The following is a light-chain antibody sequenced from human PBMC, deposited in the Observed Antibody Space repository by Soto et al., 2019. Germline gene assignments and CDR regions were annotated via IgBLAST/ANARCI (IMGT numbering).Light chain of an antibody. V-gene: IGKV3-20*01. CDR2: GAS. Sequence: EIVLVQSPGTLSLSPGERATLSCRASQSVSNNYLAWYQQKPGQAPRLPIYGASSRATGVPDRFSGSGTGTDFSLTITRLEPEDFAVYYCQQYGVSPLMFTFGQGTKVGVK. J-gene: IGKJ2*01. CDR3: QQYGVSPLMFT. CDR1: QSVSNNY.